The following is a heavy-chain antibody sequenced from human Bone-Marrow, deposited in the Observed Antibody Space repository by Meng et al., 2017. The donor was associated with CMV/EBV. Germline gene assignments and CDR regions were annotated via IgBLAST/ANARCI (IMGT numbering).Heavy chain of an antibody. CDR1: GFTFSSYR. CDR2: INQNGSEK. V-gene: IGHV3-7*04. CDR3: SRGQIRRNFRGREFSSCFDS. J-gene: IGHJ4*02. Sequence: GESLKISCAASGFTFSSYRMSWVRQAPGKGLEWVANINQNGSEKYYVDSVKGRFTISRDNAKNSLYLQMNSLRAEDTAVYYCSRGQIRRNFRGREFSSCFDSWGQGTLVTVSS. D-gene: IGHD3-10*01.